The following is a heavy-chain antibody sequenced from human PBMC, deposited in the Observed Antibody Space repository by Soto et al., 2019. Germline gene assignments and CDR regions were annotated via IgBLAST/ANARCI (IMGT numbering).Heavy chain of an antibody. CDR2: IYPGESDT. V-gene: IGHV5-51*01. CDR1: GNRFTSYW. J-gene: IGHJ6*02. CDR3: ARHQIGRLVGATYHYYYYGMDV. Sequence: PXGSPNIYWQCSGNRFTSYWIGLVLPVPGKGLEWMGIIYPGESDTRHSPSFQGQVTISADKSISTAYLQWSSLKASDTPMYYCARHQIGRLVGATYHYYYYGMDVWGQGTTVTVSS. D-gene: IGHD1-26*01.